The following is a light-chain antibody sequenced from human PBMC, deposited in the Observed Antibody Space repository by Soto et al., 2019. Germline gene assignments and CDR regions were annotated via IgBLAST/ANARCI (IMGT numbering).Light chain of an antibody. CDR3: QQYGSSPPYT. Sequence: EIVLTQSPGTLSLSPGERATLSCRASQSVSGNYLAWYQQKPRQSPRLLIYGSSDSATGIPDRFSGSGSGTVFTLTITRVEPDDFAVYYCQQYGSSPPYTFGEGTKLEIK. CDR2: GSS. CDR1: QSVSGNY. V-gene: IGKV3-20*01. J-gene: IGKJ2*01.